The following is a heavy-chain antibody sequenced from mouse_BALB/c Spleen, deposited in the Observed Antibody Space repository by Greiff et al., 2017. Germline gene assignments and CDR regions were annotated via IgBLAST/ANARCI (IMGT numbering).Heavy chain of an antibody. J-gene: IGHJ3*01. CDR3: ARAQLGRGFAY. D-gene: IGHD4-1*02. CDR2: IWAGGST. CDR1: GFSLTSYG. Sequence: VQLQESGPGLVAPSQSLSITCTVSGFSLTSYGVHWVRQPPGKGLEWLGVIWAGGSTNYNSALMSRLSISKDNSKSQVFLKMNSLQTDDTAMYYCARAQLGRGFAYWGQGTLVTVSA. V-gene: IGHV2-9*02.